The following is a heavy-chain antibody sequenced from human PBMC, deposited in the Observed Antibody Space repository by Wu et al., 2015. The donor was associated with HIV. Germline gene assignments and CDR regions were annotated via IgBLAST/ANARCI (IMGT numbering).Heavy chain of an antibody. J-gene: IGHJ6*03. CDR3: ARVATQLWLGSEYYYMDV. D-gene: IGHD5-18*01. Sequence: QLHLVQSGPEVAKPETSVKVSCKASGADLLTSVIQWVRQTRGHRPEWIGWIVVGSGKTNYAQGFEERLKIFRDMSTRTVYMELNSLKVDDTAVYYCARVATQLWLGSEYYYMDVWGKGPRSSSL. V-gene: IGHV1-58*02. CDR1: GADLLTSV. CDR2: IVVGSGKT.